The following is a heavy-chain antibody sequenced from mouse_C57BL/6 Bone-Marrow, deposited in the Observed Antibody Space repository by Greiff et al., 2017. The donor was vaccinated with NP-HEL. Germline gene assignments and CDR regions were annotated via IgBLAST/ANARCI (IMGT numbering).Heavy chain of an antibody. J-gene: IGHJ2*01. CDR1: GYSFTGYF. CDR2: INPYNGDT. V-gene: IGHV1-20*01. D-gene: IGHD1-1*01. CDR3: ARSDTTVVVDY. Sequence: VQLKESGPELVKPGDSVKISCKASGYSFTGYFMNWVMQSHGKSLEWIGRINPYNGDTFYNQKFKGKATLTVDKSSSTAHMELRSLTSEDSAVYYCARSDTTVVVDYWGQGTTLTVSS.